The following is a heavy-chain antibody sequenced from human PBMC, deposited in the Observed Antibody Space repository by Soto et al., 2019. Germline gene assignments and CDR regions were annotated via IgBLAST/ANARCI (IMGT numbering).Heavy chain of an antibody. CDR1: GGTFSSHA. J-gene: IGHJ5*02. Sequence: SVKVSCKASGGTFSSHAVNWVRQAPGQGLEWMGGIIPLSGRINYAQKFQHRITITADESTTAAYMDLINLRSYDTSIYYCAREQRYDNSSYFRTYLGSWGRGTLGTVAS. V-gene: IGHV1-69*13. CDR2: IIPLSGRI. CDR3: AREQRYDNSSYFRTYLGS. D-gene: IGHD6-13*01.